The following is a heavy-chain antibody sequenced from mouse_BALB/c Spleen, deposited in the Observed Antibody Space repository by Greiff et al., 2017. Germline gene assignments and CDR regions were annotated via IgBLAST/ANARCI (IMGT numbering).Heavy chain of an antibody. CDR2: INPDSSTI. CDR1: GFDFSRYW. J-gene: IGHJ3*01. V-gene: IGHV4-1*02. D-gene: IGHD2-3*01. Sequence: EVKLLESGGGLVQPGGSLKLSCAASGFDFSRYWMSWVRQAPGKGLEWIGEINPDSSTINYTPSLKDKFIISRDNAKNTLYLQMSKVRSEDTALYYCARDKIYDGYTWFAYWGQGTLVTVSA. CDR3: ARDKIYDGYTWFAY.